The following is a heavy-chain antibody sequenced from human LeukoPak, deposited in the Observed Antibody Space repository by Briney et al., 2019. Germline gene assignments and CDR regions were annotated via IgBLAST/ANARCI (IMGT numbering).Heavy chain of an antibody. V-gene: IGHV4-39*01. CDR1: GGSISSSSYY. CDR3: ARPAWAAAGDDFLDY. CDR2: IYYSGST. D-gene: IGHD6-13*01. J-gene: IGHJ4*02. Sequence: PSETLSLTCTVSGGSISSSSYYWGWIRQPPGKGLEWIGSIYYSGSTYYNPSLKSRVTISVDTSKNQFSLKLSSVTAADTAVYYCARPAWAAAGDDFLDYWGQGTLVTVSS.